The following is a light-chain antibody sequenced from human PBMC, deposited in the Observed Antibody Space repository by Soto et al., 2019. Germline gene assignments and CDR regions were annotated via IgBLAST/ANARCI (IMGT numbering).Light chain of an antibody. J-gene: IGLJ1*01. CDR1: SSDIGNYNY. V-gene: IGLV2-14*01. CDR3: SSYTTSSTYV. Sequence: QSVLTQPASVSGSPGQSITISCTGTSSDIGNYNYVSWYRQHPGKAPKIMIYEVTNRPSGVSQRFSGSKLGNTASLTISGLQAEDEGDYYCSSYTTSSTYVFGTGTKVTVL. CDR2: EVT.